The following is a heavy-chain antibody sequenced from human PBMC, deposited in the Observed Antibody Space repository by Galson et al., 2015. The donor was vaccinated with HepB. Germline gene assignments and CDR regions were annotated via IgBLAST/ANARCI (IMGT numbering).Heavy chain of an antibody. J-gene: IGHJ4*02. V-gene: IGHV3-33*01. CDR1: GFTFSSYG. D-gene: IGHD3-10*01. CDR2: IWYDGSNK. Sequence: SLRLSCAASGFTFSSYGMHWVRQAPGKGLEWVAVIWYDGSNKYYADSVKGRFTISRDNSKNTLYLQMNSLRAEDTAVYYCARAGGGGAHGGFDYWGQGTLVTVSS. CDR3: ARAGGGGAHGGFDY.